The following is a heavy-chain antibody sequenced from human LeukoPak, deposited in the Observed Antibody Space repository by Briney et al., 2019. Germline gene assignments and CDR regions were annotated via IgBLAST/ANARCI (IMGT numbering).Heavy chain of an antibody. CDR2: INPNSGGT. CDR1: GYTFTDYY. J-gene: IGHJ2*01. D-gene: IGHD3-10*02. CDR3: ARGPYVPFPNWYFDL. V-gene: IGHV1-2*02. Sequence: ASVKVSCKASGYTFTDYYMHWVRQAPGQGIEWMGWINPNSGGTHYAPKFQGRVTMTRDTSISTAYMELSRLRSDDTAVYYCARGPYVPFPNWYFDLWGRGTLVTVSS.